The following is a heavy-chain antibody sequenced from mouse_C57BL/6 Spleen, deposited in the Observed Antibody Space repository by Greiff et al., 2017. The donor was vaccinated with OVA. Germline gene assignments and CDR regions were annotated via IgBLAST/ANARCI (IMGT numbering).Heavy chain of an antibody. J-gene: IGHJ1*03. Sequence: QVQLQQPGTELVKPGASVKLSCKASGYTFTSYWMHWVKQRPGQGLEWIGNINPRNGGTNYNEKFKSKATLTVDKSSSTAYIQLSSLTSQDSAVYYCARFVPLHAVLYFHVWGTGTTVTVSS. V-gene: IGHV1-53*01. CDR2: INPRNGGT. D-gene: IGHD2-10*01. CDR3: ARFVPLHAVLYFHV. CDR1: GYTFTSYW.